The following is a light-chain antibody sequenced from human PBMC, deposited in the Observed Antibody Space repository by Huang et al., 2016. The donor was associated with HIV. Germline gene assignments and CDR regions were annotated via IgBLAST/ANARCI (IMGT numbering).Light chain of an antibody. Sequence: IQLTQSPTSLSASVGDRVAIACRASQAIGTYLNWFQQKPGRAPKLLISGVSPLHTGVPSRFIGSGSGTEFTLTIRGLQFDDFATYFCQQSYSALITFGQGTRLEMK. CDR3: QQSYSALIT. CDR1: QAIGTY. J-gene: IGKJ5*01. CDR2: GVS. V-gene: IGKV1-39*01.